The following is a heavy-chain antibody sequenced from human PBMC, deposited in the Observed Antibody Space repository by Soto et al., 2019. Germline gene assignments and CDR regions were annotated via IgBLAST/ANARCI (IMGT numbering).Heavy chain of an antibody. D-gene: IGHD2-2*02. CDR1: GFRFSDYA. J-gene: IGHJ4*02. CDR3: ARGIPPDY. V-gene: IGHV3-30*09. Sequence: PGGSLRLSCAASGFRFSDYAMYWVRQAPGRGLEWVTAISYDGKNEYYADSVKGRFAISRDDSRTTLYLQMSGLTVVDTAMYYCARGIPPDYSGRGTLVSVSS. CDR2: ISYDGKNE.